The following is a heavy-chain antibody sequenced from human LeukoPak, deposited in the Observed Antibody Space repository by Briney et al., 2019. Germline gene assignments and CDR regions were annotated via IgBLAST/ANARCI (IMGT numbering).Heavy chain of an antibody. V-gene: IGHV1-69*01. CDR3: ARAPGRGRGYIAAAGTGDY. CDR1: GGTFSSYG. CDR2: IIPLFGTA. J-gene: IGHJ4*02. Sequence: GASVKVSCKASGGTFSSYGFSWVRQAPGQGLEWMGGIIPLFGTANYAQKIQGRVTITADESTSTAYMELSSLRSEDTAVYYCARAPGRGRGYIAAAGTGDYWGQGTLVTVSS. D-gene: IGHD6-13*01.